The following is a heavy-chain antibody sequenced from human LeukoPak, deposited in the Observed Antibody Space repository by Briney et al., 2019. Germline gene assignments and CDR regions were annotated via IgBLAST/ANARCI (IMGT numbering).Heavy chain of an antibody. CDR2: IWYDGSNK. J-gene: IGHJ3*02. Sequence: GRSLRLSCAASGFTFSSYGMHWVRQAPGKGLEWVAVIWYDGSNKYYADSVKGRFTISRDNSKNTLYLQMNSLRAEDTAVYYCARIAAAGDAFDIWGQGTMVTVSS. CDR3: ARIAAAGDAFDI. D-gene: IGHD6-13*01. CDR1: GFTFSSYG. V-gene: IGHV3-33*01.